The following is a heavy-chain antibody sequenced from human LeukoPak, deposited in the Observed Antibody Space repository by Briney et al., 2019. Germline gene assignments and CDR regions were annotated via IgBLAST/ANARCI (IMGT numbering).Heavy chain of an antibody. V-gene: IGHV4-4*07. J-gene: IGHJ4*02. CDR1: GAYINNYY. D-gene: IGHD3-22*01. CDR2: IYTNGNT. Sequence: PSETLSLTCTVSGAYINNYYWGWIRASAGKGLEGIGRIYTNGNTNYSPSLGGRVTMSVDTSKSQFYLRLSSVTAADTAVFYCASAGKSYDGDGYYLDYWGQGILVTVAS. CDR3: ASAGKSYDGDGYYLDY.